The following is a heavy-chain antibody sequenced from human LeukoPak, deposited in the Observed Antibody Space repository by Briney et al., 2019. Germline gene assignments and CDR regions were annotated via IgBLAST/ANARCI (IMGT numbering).Heavy chain of an antibody. CDR3: AIDSGDSGGVGY. V-gene: IGHV4-34*01. D-gene: IGHD2-21*02. CDR1: GGSFSGWY. Sequence: SETLSLTSAMYGGSFSGWYWSWIRQPPGKGLEWIGEINHSGTTNYNPSLKSRVTISVDTSKKQFSLKLSSATAADTAVYYCAIDSGDSGGVGYWGQGILVTVSS. J-gene: IGHJ4*02. CDR2: INHSGTT.